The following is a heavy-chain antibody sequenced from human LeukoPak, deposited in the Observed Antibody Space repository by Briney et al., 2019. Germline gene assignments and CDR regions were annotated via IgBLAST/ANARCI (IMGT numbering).Heavy chain of an antibody. CDR2: IKDKGGGGTI. CDR1: GFTFKNAW. Sequence: GGSLRLSCAASGFTFKNAWMSWVRQAPGKGPEWVARIKDKGGGGTIDYAASVRGRFTISRDDSRDAVYLQMNSLIVDDSAVYYCTTDPRYWGQGTLVTVSS. J-gene: IGHJ4*02. CDR3: TTDPRY. V-gene: IGHV3-15*01.